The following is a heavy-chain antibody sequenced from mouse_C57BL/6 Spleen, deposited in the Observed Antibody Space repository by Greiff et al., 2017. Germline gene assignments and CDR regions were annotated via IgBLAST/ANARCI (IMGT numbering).Heavy chain of an antibody. Sequence: EVQLQESGGGLVKPGGSLKLSCAASGFTFSSYAMSWVRQTPEKRLEWVATISDGGSYTYYPDNVKGRFTISRDNAKNNLYLQMSHLKSEDTAMYYCARGGDYENFDVWGTGTTVTVSS. J-gene: IGHJ1*03. CDR2: ISDGGSYT. CDR3: ARGGDYENFDV. D-gene: IGHD2-4*01. V-gene: IGHV5-4*01. CDR1: GFTFSSYA.